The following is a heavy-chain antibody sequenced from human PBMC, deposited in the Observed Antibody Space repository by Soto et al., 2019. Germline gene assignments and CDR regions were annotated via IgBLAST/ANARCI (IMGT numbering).Heavy chain of an antibody. J-gene: IGHJ4*02. D-gene: IGHD2-8*02. CDR1: GYTFTSYA. V-gene: IGHV1-3*05. CDR3: ARGDWWLFDY. Sequence: QVQLVQSGAEEKKPGASVKVSCKASGYTFTSYAIHWVRQAPGQRLEWMGWINAGNGNTKYSQKFQGRVTITRDKSASTAYRELSSLKSEDTAVYYCARGDWWLFDYWGQGTLVTVSS. CDR2: INAGNGNT.